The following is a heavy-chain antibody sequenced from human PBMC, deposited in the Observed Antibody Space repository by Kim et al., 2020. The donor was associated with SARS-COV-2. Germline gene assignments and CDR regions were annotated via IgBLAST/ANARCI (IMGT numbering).Heavy chain of an antibody. V-gene: IGHV3-9*01. CDR3: AKDFGRRYFEYYFDY. J-gene: IGHJ4*02. CDR2: ISWNSGSI. D-gene: IGHD3-9*01. Sequence: GGSLRLSCAASGFTFDDYAMHWVRQAPGKGLEWVSGISWNSGSIGYADSVKGRFTISRDNAKNSLYLQMNSLRAEDTALYYCAKDFGRRYFEYYFDYWGQGTLVTVSS. CDR1: GFTFDDYA.